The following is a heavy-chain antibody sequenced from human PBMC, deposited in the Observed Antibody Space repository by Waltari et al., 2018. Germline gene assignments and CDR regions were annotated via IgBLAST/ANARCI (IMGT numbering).Heavy chain of an antibody. CDR3: ARVRVSTDRYYYYYYMDV. CDR1: GGSISSYY. Sequence: QVQLQESGPGLVKPSETLSLTCTVSGGSISSYYWSWIRQPPGKGLEWIGYIYTSGSTNYHPPLKSRVTISVDTSKNQFSRKLSSVTAADTAVYYCARVRVSTDRYYYYYYMDVWGKGTTVTVSS. CDR2: IYTSGST. V-gene: IGHV4-4*09. D-gene: IGHD3-10*01. J-gene: IGHJ6*03.